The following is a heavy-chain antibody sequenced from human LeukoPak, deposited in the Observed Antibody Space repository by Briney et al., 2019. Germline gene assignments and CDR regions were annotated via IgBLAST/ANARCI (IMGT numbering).Heavy chain of an antibody. V-gene: IGHV4-59*01. CDR3: ARGYSSGLFDY. CDR2: IYYSGST. D-gene: IGHD6-19*01. Sequence: SETLSLTCSVSGGSIGSYYWSWIRRPPGKGLEWIGYIYYSGSTNYNPSLKSRVTISVDTSKNQFSLKLSSVTAADTAVYYCARGYSSGLFDYWGQGTLVTVSS. CDR1: GGSIGSYY. J-gene: IGHJ4*02.